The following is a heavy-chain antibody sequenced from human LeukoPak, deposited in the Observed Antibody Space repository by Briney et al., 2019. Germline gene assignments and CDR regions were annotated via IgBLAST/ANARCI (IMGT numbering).Heavy chain of an antibody. V-gene: IGHV3-30*18. Sequence: PGGSLRLSCVASGFTFSTYGMHWVRQAPGKGLEWVAVISYDGSRKYYADSVKGRFTMSRDNSKNTLYLQMNSLRAEDTAVYYCAKDPYVGSSGTPFDHWGQGTLVTVSS. CDR1: GFTFSTYG. D-gene: IGHD6-19*01. CDR2: ISYDGSRK. J-gene: IGHJ4*02. CDR3: AKDPYVGSSGTPFDH.